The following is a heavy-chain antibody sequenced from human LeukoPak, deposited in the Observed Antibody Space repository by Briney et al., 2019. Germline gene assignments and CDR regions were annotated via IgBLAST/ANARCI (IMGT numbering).Heavy chain of an antibody. CDR2: IYYSGNT. CDR3: ARVSGYSGYDSSYYYMDV. J-gene: IGHJ6*03. D-gene: IGHD5-12*01. CDR1: GGSISSGAYY. Sequence: SQTLSLTCTVSGGSISSGAYYWSWIRQHPGKGLEWIGYIYYSGNTYYNPYCKILLTISVDTSKNQFSLNLRSATAADTDVYYCARVSGYSGYDSSYYYMDVWGKGTTVTVSS. V-gene: IGHV4-31*01.